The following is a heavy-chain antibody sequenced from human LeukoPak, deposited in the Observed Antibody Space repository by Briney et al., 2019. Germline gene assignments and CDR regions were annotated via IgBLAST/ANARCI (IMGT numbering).Heavy chain of an antibody. Sequence: ASVKVSCKASGYTFTSYDINWVRQATGQGLEWMGWMNPNSGNTGYAQKFQGRVTMTRNTSISTAYMELSSLRSEDTAVYYCARGLPSYGYGPYYYYGMDVWGQGTTVTVSS. CDR1: GYTFTSYD. V-gene: IGHV1-8*01. CDR3: ARGLPSYGYGPYYYYGMDV. J-gene: IGHJ6*02. CDR2: MNPNSGNT. D-gene: IGHD5-18*01.